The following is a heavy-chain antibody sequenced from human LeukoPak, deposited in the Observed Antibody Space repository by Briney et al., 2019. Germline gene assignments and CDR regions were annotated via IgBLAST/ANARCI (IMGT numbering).Heavy chain of an antibody. Sequence: GASVKVSCKASGYTFTSYDINWVRQATGQGLEWMGWMSPDSGYTGYAQTFQGRVTLTRNTSVSTAYMELSSLRSEDTAVYYCARGGSRRYYMDVWGKGTTVTVSS. CDR3: ARGGSRRYYMDV. D-gene: IGHD2-15*01. J-gene: IGHJ6*03. CDR1: GYTFTSYD. V-gene: IGHV1-8*01. CDR2: MSPDSGYT.